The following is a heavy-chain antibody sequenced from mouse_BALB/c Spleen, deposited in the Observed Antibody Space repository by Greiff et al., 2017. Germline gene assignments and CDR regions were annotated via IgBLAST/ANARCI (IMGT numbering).Heavy chain of an antibody. CDR3: AREGGNYNFDY. CDR2: ISNGGGST. D-gene: IGHD2-1*01. J-gene: IGHJ2*01. Sequence: EVKLVESGGGLVQPGGSLKLSCAASGFTFSSYTMSWVRQTPEKRLEWVAYISNGGGSTYYPDTVKGRFTISRDNAKNTLYLQMSSLKSEDTAMYYCAREGGNYNFDYWGQGTTLTVSS. CDR1: GFTFSSYT. V-gene: IGHV5-12-2*01.